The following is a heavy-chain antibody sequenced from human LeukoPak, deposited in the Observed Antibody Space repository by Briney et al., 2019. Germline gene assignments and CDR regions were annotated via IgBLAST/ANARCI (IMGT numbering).Heavy chain of an antibody. D-gene: IGHD1-1*01. Sequence: GGSLRLSCAASGFTFSSYSMNWVRQAPGKGLEWVSSISSSSSYIYYADSVKGRFTISRDNAKNSRYLQMNSLRAEDTAVYYCARRTRDMNYLDYWGQGTLVTVSS. CDR3: ARRTRDMNYLDY. J-gene: IGHJ4*02. CDR1: GFTFSSYS. CDR2: ISSSSSYI. V-gene: IGHV3-21*01.